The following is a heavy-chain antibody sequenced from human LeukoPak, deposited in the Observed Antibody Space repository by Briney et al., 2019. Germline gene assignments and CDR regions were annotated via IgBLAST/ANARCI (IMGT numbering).Heavy chain of an antibody. CDR3: ARGGVTTTYYYYGMDV. V-gene: IGHV1-46*01. CDR1: GYTFTSYC. Sequence: ASVKVSCKASGYTFTSYCMHWVRQAPGQGLEWMGIINPSGGSTSYAQKFQGRVTMTRDTSTSTVYMELSSLRSEDTAVYYCARGGVTTTYYYYGMDVWGQGTTVTVSS. CDR2: INPSGGST. D-gene: IGHD4-17*01. J-gene: IGHJ6*02.